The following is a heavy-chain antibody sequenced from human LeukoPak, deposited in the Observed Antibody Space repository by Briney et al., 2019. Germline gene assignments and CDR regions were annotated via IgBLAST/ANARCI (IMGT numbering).Heavy chain of an antibody. Sequence: PGRSLRLSCAASGFTFSSYAMHWVRQAPGKGLEWVAVISYDGSNKYYADSVKGRFTISRDNSKNTLYLQMNSLRAEDTAVYYCARDQVTTVVIGPLGSFGYWGQGTLVTVSS. CDR1: GFTFSSYA. J-gene: IGHJ4*02. CDR2: ISYDGSNK. D-gene: IGHD4-23*01. V-gene: IGHV3-30-3*01. CDR3: ARDQVTTVVIGPLGSFGY.